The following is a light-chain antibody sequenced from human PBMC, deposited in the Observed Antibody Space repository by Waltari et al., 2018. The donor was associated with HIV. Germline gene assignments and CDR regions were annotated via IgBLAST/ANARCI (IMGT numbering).Light chain of an antibody. V-gene: IGKV1-39*01. CDR2: GAS. CDR3: QQTYSGIT. Sequence: DVQVTQSPSSLSASVGDRVTITCRASQNIDNFLNWYQQKSGGAPKLLIYGASSLQNGVPSRFSAGGSGTDFTLTISGVQSEDFAVYYCQQTYSGITFGPGTQVDVK. J-gene: IGKJ3*01. CDR1: QNIDNF.